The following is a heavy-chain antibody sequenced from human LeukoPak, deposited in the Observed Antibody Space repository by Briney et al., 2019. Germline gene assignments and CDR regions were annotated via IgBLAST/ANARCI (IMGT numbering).Heavy chain of an antibody. V-gene: IGHV1-8*01. D-gene: IGHD1-7*01. Sequence: ASVKVSCKASGYTFTSYDINWVRQATGQGLEWMGWMNPNSGNTGYAQKFQGRVTMTRNTSISTAYMELSSLRSEDMALYYCAKDLSAITGTTSSGFDYWGQGTLVTVSS. CDR3: AKDLSAITGTTSSGFDY. CDR2: MNPNSGNT. CDR1: GYTFTSYD. J-gene: IGHJ4*02.